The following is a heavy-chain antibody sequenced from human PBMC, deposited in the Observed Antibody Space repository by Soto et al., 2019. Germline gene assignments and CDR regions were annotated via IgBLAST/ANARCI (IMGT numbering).Heavy chain of an antibody. CDR1: GFTFSDYY. CDR3: AKGHYYDSSGYHLYYYYYYGMDV. CDR2: ISSSGSTI. J-gene: IGHJ6*02. V-gene: IGHV3-11*01. D-gene: IGHD3-22*01. Sequence: GGSLRLSCAASGFTFSDYYMSWIRQAPGKGLEWVSYISSSGSTIYYADSVKGRFTISRDNSKNTLYLQMNSLRAEDTAAYYCAKGHYYDSSGYHLYYYYYYGMDVWGQGTTVTVSS.